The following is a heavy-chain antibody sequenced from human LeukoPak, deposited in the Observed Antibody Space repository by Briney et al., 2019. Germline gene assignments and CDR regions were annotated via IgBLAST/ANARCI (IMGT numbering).Heavy chain of an antibody. J-gene: IGHJ4*02. CDR3: ARVPDGDSYEDY. D-gene: IGHD5-18*01. V-gene: IGHV1-18*01. Sequence: ASVKVSCKASGYTFTRYGISWARQAPGQGLEWMGWISAYNGNTNYPQKLLGRVTLTTDTSTVTAYMELRSLRSDDTAVYYCARVPDGDSYEDYWGQGTLVTVSS. CDR1: GYTFTRYG. CDR2: ISAYNGNT.